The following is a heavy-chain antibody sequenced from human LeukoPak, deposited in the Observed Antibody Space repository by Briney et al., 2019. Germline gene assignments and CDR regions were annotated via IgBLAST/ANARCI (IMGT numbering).Heavy chain of an antibody. V-gene: IGHV1-18*01. CDR3: ARDHSSSGQLFDY. D-gene: IGHD6-13*01. CDR2: ISAYNGNT. Sequence: ASVKVSCKASGGTFRSYTISWVRQAPGQGLEWLGWISAYNGNTNYAQKLQGRVTLTTDTSTSTAYMELRSLRSDDTAVYYCARDHSSSGQLFDYWGQGTLVTVSS. CDR1: GGTFRSYT. J-gene: IGHJ4*02.